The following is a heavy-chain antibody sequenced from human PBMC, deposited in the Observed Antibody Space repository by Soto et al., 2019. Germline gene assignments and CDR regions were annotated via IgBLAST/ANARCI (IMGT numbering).Heavy chain of an antibody. J-gene: IGHJ4*02. D-gene: IGHD2-2*01. CDR1: GFTFSSYS. V-gene: IGHV3-21*01. CDR3: ARDCSSTRRHVGGFDY. CDR2: ISSSSSYI. Sequence: PGGSLRLSCAASGFTFSSYSMNWVRQAPGKGLEWVSSISSSSSYIYYADSVKGRFTISRDNAKNSLYLQMNSLRAEDTAVYYCARDCSSTRRHVGGFDYRGPGTLVTLSS.